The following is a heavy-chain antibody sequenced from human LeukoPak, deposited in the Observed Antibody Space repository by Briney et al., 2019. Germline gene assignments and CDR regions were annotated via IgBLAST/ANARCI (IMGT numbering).Heavy chain of an antibody. D-gene: IGHD6-13*01. CDR2: ISGSGGST. Sequence: GGSLRLSCAASGFTFSSYALSWVRQAPGKGLEWVSAISGSGGSTYYADSVKGRFTISRDNSKSTLYLQMNSLRAEDTAVYYCAKARGSSSPFRDWFDPWGQGTLVTVSS. CDR3: AKARGSSSPFRDWFDP. V-gene: IGHV3-23*01. J-gene: IGHJ5*02. CDR1: GFTFSSYA.